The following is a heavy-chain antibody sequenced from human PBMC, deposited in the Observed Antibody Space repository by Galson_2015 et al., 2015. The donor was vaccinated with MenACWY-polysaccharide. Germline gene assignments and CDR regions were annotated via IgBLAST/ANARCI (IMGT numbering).Heavy chain of an antibody. D-gene: IGHD2-15*01. J-gene: IGHJ4*02. V-gene: IGHV3-23*01. CDR2: ISGSASGGTT. Sequence: SLRLSCAVSGFIFNTYGMAWARQAPGKGLEWVSAISGSASGGTTYYAASVKGRFTISKDNSKNTLYLQMNSLRVEDTAVYYCAREDFCSGGTCYFYDYWGQGTLVTVSS. CDR1: GFIFNTYG. CDR3: AREDFCSGGTCYFYDY.